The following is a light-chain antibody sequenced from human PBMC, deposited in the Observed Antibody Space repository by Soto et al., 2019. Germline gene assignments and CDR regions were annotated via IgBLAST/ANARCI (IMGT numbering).Light chain of an antibody. CDR3: SSYVGTNSYV. CDR1: SSDVGGYNY. J-gene: IGLJ1*01. CDR2: EVY. Sequence: QSALTKSPSASGSPGQSVTIFCTGTSSDVGGYNYVSWYQHHPGKAPKLIIYEVYKRPSGVPDRLSGSKSGNTAALTVSGLQAEDETDYYCSSYVGTNSYVFGTGTKVTVL. V-gene: IGLV2-8*01.